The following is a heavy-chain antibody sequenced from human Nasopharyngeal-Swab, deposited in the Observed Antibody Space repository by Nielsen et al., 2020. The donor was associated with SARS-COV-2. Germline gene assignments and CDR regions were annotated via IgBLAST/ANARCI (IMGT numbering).Heavy chain of an antibody. CDR1: GYNFTIYG. V-gene: IGHV1-18*01. CDR3: ARASFDY. CDR2: ISTYSGKT. Sequence: ASVKVSCKASGYNFTIYGFTWVRQAPGQGLERMGWISTYSGKTKNAQKFQDRVTLTTDTSSNTAYMELRSLKSDDAAVYYCARASFDYWGQGTLVTVSS. J-gene: IGHJ4*02.